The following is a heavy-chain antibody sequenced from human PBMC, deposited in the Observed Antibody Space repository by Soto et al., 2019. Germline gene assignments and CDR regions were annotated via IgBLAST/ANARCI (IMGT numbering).Heavy chain of an antibody. Sequence: ASVKVSCKASGYTFTRYGISWVRQAPGQGLEWMGWISGYNGDTKYAQKFQDRVTMTVDTSTTTAYMELRSLTSDDRAVYYCAKNGQPPYYYYGMDVWGQGTTVTVSS. V-gene: IGHV1-18*01. CDR3: AKNGQPPYYYYGMDV. CDR2: ISGYNGDT. J-gene: IGHJ6*02. D-gene: IGHD2-8*01. CDR1: GYTFTRYG.